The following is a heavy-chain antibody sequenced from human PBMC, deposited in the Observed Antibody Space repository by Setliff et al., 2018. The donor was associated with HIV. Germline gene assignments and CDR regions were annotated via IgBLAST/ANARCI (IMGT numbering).Heavy chain of an antibody. CDR3: ARGSNPTGNYDLYFLDV. V-gene: IGHV1-69*10. J-gene: IGHJ6*03. Sequence: SVKVSCKASGGTFRTYAISWARQAPGQGLEWMGGIIPMLRVAKYAQNLQDRVTITADKSTGTAYMELSGLRSEDTAVYYCARGSNPTGNYDLYFLDVWGKGTTVTVSS. D-gene: IGHD1-1*01. CDR2: IIPMLRVA. CDR1: GGTFRTYA.